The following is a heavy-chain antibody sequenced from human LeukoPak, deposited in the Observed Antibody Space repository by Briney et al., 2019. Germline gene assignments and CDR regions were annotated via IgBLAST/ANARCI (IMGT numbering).Heavy chain of an antibody. J-gene: IGHJ4*02. V-gene: IGHV3-30*02. Sequence: PGGSLRLSCAASGFTFSSYGMHWVRQAPGKGLEWVAFIRYDGSNKYCADSVKGRFTISRDNSKNTLYLQMNSLRAEDTAVYYCAKDTYSSSWFSFDYWGQGTLVTVSS. D-gene: IGHD6-13*01. CDR1: GFTFSSYG. CDR3: AKDTYSSSWFSFDY. CDR2: IRYDGSNK.